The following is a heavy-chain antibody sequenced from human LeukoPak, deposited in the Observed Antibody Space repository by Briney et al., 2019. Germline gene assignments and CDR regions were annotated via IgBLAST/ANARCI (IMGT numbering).Heavy chain of an antibody. J-gene: IGHJ4*02. Sequence: PSETLSLTCTASGGSVSSYYWSWIRQPPGKGLEWIGYIHYSGSTNSNPSLKSRVTISVDTSKNQFSLRLSSVTAADTAVYYCARANQYCSSTSCNYYFDYWGQGALVTVSS. CDR2: IHYSGST. CDR3: ARANQYCSSTSCNYYFDY. V-gene: IGHV4-59*08. D-gene: IGHD2-2*01. CDR1: GGSVSSYY.